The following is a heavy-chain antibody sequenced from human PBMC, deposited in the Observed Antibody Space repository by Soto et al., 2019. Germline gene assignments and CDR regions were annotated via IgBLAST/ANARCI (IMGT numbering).Heavy chain of an antibody. CDR1: GYTFSSRW. CDR2: IYPGDSDS. D-gene: IGHD3-10*01. CDR3: ARPFKGSGRSGAFDI. V-gene: IGHV5-51*01. Sequence: PGESLKISCKGSGYTFSSRWIGWVRQMPGKGLEWMGIIYPGDSDSRYSPSFQGQVTMSADKSISTAYLQWSSLKASDTAMYYCARPFKGSGRSGAFDIWGQGTMVTLSS. J-gene: IGHJ3*02.